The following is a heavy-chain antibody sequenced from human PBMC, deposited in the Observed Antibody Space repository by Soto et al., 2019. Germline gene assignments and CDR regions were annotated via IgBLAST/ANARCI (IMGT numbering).Heavy chain of an antibody. CDR3: AKDHCSSTSSHLFGTLGAFDI. J-gene: IGHJ3*02. CDR2: ISYDGSNK. Sequence: QVQLVESGGGVVQPGRSLRLSCAASGFTFSSYGMHWVRQAPGKGLEWVAVISYDGSNKYYADSVKGRFTISRDNSKNTLYLQMNNLRAEDTAVYYCAKDHCSSTSSHLFGTLGAFDIWGQGTMVTVSS. D-gene: IGHD2-2*01. V-gene: IGHV3-30*18. CDR1: GFTFSSYG.